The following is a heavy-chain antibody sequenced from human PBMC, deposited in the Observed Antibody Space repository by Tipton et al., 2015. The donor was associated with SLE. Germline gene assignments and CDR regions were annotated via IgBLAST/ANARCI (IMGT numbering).Heavy chain of an antibody. J-gene: IGHJ5*02. CDR3: ARGFWWFDP. CDR1: GYTFTTYD. CDR2: MDPNTGNT. V-gene: IGHV1-8*03. D-gene: IGHD3-3*01. Sequence: QLVQSGAEVKKPGASVRVSCKTSGYTFTTYDINWVRQATGQGLEWMGWMDPNTGNTAYAQEFQGRVTITRNTSISTVYMELSSLRSEDTAIYYCARGFWWFDPWGQGTLVTVSS.